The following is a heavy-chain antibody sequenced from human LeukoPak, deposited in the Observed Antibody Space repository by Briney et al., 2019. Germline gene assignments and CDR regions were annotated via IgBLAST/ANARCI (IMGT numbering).Heavy chain of an antibody. V-gene: IGHV3-7*01. CDR3: ARDGGLHTNFDY. D-gene: IGHD2-15*01. Sequence: GGSLRLSCAASEFSFRNYWMGWVRQAPGKGLEWVANTKPDGSAEYYADSVRGRFTASRDNANNLLYLQMNRLRAEDTAVYYCARDGGLHTNFDYWGQGTLLTVSS. J-gene: IGHJ4*02. CDR1: EFSFRNYW. CDR2: TKPDGSAE.